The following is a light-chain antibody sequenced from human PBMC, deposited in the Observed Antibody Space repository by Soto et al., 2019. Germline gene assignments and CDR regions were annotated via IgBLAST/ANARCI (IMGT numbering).Light chain of an antibody. CDR1: QSVDNNY. V-gene: IGKV3-20*01. Sequence: EIVLTQSPGTLSLSPGERATLSCRTTQSVDNNYLAWYQQKRGRAPTLLIYGASNRATGIPERFSGSGSGTDFTLTISRLESEDFAMYYCHQYGGSVFAFGPGTKVDFK. CDR2: GAS. CDR3: HQYGGSVFA. J-gene: IGKJ3*01.